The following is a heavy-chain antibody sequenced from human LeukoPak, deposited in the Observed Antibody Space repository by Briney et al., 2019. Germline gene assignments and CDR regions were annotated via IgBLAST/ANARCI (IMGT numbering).Heavy chain of an antibody. CDR2: ISYDGSNK. CDR1: GFTFSSYG. Sequence: QPGRSLRLSCAASGFTFSSYGMHWVRQAPGKGLEWVAVISYDGSNKYYADSVKGRFTISRDNSKNTLYLQMNSLRAEDTAVYYCAKDLVVVDERFGAFDIWGQGTMVTVSS. D-gene: IGHD2-15*01. CDR3: AKDLVVVDERFGAFDI. V-gene: IGHV3-30*18. J-gene: IGHJ3*02.